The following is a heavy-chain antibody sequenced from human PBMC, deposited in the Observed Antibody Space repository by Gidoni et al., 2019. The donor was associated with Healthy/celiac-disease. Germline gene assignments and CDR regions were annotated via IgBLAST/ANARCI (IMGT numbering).Heavy chain of an antibody. CDR2: INPNSGGT. J-gene: IGHJ6*02. CDR1: GYTFTGYY. V-gene: IGHV1-2*02. CDR3: ARGTFWSGYTYYYYGMDV. Sequence: QVQLVQSGAEVKKPGASVKVSCKASGYTFTGYYMHWVRQAPGQGLEWMGWINPNSGGTNDAQKFQGRVTMTRDTSISTAYMELNRLRSDDTAVYYCARGTFWSGYTYYYYGMDVWGQGTTVTVSS. D-gene: IGHD3-3*01.